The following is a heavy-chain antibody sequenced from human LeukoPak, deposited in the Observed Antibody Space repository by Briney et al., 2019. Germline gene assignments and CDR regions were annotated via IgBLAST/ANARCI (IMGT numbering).Heavy chain of an antibody. J-gene: IGHJ4*02. D-gene: IGHD2-15*01. CDR3: AARPNLFGGYGLDY. CDR2: IYYSGST. V-gene: IGHV4-59*01. Sequence: PSETLSLTCTVSGGSISSYYWSWIRQPPGKGLEWIGYIYYSGSTNYNPSLKSRVTISVDTSKKQFSLKLSSVTAADTAVYYCAARPNLFGGYGLDYWGQGTLVTVSS. CDR1: GGSISSYY.